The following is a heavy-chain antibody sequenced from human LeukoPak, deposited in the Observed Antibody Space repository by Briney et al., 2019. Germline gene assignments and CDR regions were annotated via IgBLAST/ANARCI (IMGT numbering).Heavy chain of an antibody. CDR1: GGSFSGYY. CDR3: ARGYSSGWYYY. D-gene: IGHD6-19*01. CDR2: INHSGST. Sequence: SSETLSLTCAVYGGSFSGYYWSWIRQPPGKGLEWIGEINHSGSTNYNPSLKSRVTISVDTSKNQFSLKLSSVTAADTAVYYCARGYSSGWYYYWGQGTLVTVSS. V-gene: IGHV4-34*01. J-gene: IGHJ4*02.